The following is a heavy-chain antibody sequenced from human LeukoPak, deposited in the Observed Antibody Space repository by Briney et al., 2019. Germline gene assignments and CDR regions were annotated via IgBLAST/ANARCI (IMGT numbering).Heavy chain of an antibody. CDR1: VYTFTSYY. Sequence: ASVKVSCKSSVYTFTSYYIHWVRQAPGQGLEWMGIINPSGGSTTYAQKFQGRVTMTRDTSTSTVYMELSSLGSEDTAVYYCARDTEDFDYWGQGTLVTVSS. CDR3: ARDTEDFDY. CDR2: INPSGGST. V-gene: IGHV1-46*01. J-gene: IGHJ4*02.